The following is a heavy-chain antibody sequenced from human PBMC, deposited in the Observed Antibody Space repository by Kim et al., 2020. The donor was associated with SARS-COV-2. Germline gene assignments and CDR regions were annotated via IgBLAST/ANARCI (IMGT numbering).Heavy chain of an antibody. Sequence: GGSLRLSCAASGFMFSNYDMSWVRQAPGKGLEWVSAISGSGGRTYYADSVKGRFTISRDNSRNTLYMQMNSLRAEDTAVYYCARGGGAIWYDNWGQGALLTVSS. CDR3: ARGGGAIWYDN. D-gene: IGHD2-15*01. CDR2: ISGSGGRT. CDR1: GFMFSNYD. J-gene: IGHJ5*02. V-gene: IGHV3-23*01.